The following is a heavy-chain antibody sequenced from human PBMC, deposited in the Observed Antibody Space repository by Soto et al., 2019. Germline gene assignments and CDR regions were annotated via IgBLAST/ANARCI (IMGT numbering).Heavy chain of an antibody. V-gene: IGHV4-4*02. CDR2: IYHSGST. D-gene: IGHD4-17*01. CDR1: GGSISSSNW. CDR3: ARGATVVTPRSGLHNYYYYGMDV. Sequence: KPSETLSLTCAVSGGSISSSNWWSWVRQPPGKGLEWIGEIYHSGSTNYNPSLKSRVTISVDKSKNQFSLKLSSVTAADTAVYYCARGATVVTPRSGLHNYYYYGMDVWGQGTTVTVSS. J-gene: IGHJ6*02.